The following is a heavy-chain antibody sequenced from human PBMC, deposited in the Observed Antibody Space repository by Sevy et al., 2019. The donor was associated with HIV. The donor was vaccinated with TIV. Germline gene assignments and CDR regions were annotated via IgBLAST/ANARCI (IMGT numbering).Heavy chain of an antibody. CDR3: ARGGLDRNWFRSFDY. Sequence: GGSLRLSCAASGFTFSYYDMNWVRQAPGKGLEWVSSISSGSSYIFYADSVKGRFTISRDNAKNSLYLQMNSLRAEDTAVYYCARGGLDRNWFRSFDYWGRGTLVTVSS. V-gene: IGHV3-21*04. CDR1: GFTFSYYD. CDR2: ISSGSSYI. D-gene: IGHD3-9*01. J-gene: IGHJ4*02.